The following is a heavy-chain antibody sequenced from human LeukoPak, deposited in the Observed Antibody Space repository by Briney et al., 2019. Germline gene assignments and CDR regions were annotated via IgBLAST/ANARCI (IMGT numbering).Heavy chain of an antibody. CDR2: VKSKADDGTT. V-gene: IGHV3-15*01. CDR3: ATEGGSGSYYGDDAFDM. D-gene: IGHD3-10*01. Sequence: GGSLRLSCAASGFSFSSFWMTWVRQTPGRGLEWVGRVKSKADDGTTDYAAPVQGRFTISRDDSKNTLSLQMNSLKTEDTAVYYCATEGGSGSYYGDDAFDMWGQGTMVTVSS. CDR1: GFSFSSFW. J-gene: IGHJ3*02.